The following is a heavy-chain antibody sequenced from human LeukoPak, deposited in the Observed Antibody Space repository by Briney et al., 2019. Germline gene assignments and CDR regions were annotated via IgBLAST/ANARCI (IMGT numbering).Heavy chain of an antibody. V-gene: IGHV1-46*01. CDR2: ISPSGGST. Sequence: ASVKVSCKAFGYTFTSNYMHWVRQAPGQGPEWMGVISPSGGSTTYAQKFQGRVTITRNTSISTAYMELSSLRSEDTAVYYCARTSTIFGVVSWFDPWGQGTLVTVSS. CDR1: GYTFTSNY. D-gene: IGHD3-3*01. J-gene: IGHJ5*02. CDR3: ARTSTIFGVVSWFDP.